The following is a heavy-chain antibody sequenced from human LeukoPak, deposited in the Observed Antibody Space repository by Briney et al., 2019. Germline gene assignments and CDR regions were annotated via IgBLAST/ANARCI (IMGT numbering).Heavy chain of an antibody. Sequence: ASVKVSCKASGYTFTSYGISWVRQAPGQGLEWMGWISAYNGNTNYAQKLQGRVTMTTDTSTSTAYMELRSLRSDDTAVYYCARDDIMITFGGVIVPLDYWGQGTLVTVSS. CDR3: ARDDIMITFGGVIVPLDY. CDR1: GYTFTSYG. J-gene: IGHJ4*02. D-gene: IGHD3-16*02. CDR2: ISAYNGNT. V-gene: IGHV1-18*01.